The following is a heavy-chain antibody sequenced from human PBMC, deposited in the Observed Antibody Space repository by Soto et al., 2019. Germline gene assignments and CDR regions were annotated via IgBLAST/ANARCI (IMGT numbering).Heavy chain of an antibody. D-gene: IGHD3-9*01. CDR3: ARVVRYFDTPYGMDV. CDR2: IGGSGSNT. J-gene: IGHJ6*02. Sequence: EGQLLESGEGLVQPGGSLKLSCAASGFTCSNYAMSWVRQAPGKGLEWVSGIGGSGSNTYYADSVKGRFTISRDNSKNTLFLQMNSLRAEDTAEYYCARVVRYFDTPYGMDVWGQGTTVTVSS. CDR1: GFTCSNYA. V-gene: IGHV3-23*01.